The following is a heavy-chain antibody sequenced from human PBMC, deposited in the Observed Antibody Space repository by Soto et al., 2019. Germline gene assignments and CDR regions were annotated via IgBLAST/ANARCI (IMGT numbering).Heavy chain of an antibody. J-gene: IGHJ3*02. CDR1: GGSISSYY. Sequence: SETLSLTCTVSGGSISSYYWSWIRQPPGKGLEWIGYIYYSGSTYYTPSLESRVAISTDKSKNQFSLRLSSVTAADTAVYYCVRRSPEDAFDIWGQGTMVTVSS. CDR3: VRRSPEDAFDI. V-gene: IGHV4-59*12. CDR2: IYYSGST.